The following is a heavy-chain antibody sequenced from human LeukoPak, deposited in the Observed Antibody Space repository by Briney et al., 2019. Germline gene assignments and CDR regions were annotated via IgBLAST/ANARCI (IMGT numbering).Heavy chain of an antibody. CDR2: IIPICGTA. CDR3: ARGAYDFWSGYPLDYYYYYYMDV. J-gene: IGHJ6*03. V-gene: IGHV1-69*05. D-gene: IGHD3-3*01. CDR1: GGTFSSYA. Sequence: GASVKVSCKASGGTFSSYAISWVRQAPGQGLEWMGGIIPICGTANYAQKFQGRVTITTDESTSTAYMELSSLRSEDTAVYYCARGAYDFWSGYPLDYYYYYYMDVSGKGTTVTVSS.